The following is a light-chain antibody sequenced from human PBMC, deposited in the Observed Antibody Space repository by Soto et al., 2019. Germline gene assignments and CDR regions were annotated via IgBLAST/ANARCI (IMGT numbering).Light chain of an antibody. CDR2: DVS. CDR3: SSFTITTTYV. Sequence: QSALTQPASVSGSPGQSIAISCTGTSSDVGSHDLVSWYQQQSGKVPKLIIYDVSSRPSGVSNRFSGSKSGNTASLTISGLQAEDEADYYCSSFTITTTYVFGTGTKVTVL. J-gene: IGLJ1*01. CDR1: SSDVGSHDL. V-gene: IGLV2-14*02.